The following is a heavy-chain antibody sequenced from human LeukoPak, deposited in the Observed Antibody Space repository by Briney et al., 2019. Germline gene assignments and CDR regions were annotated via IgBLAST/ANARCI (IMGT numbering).Heavy chain of an antibody. J-gene: IGHJ5*02. CDR2: MNPNSGNT. CDR3: ATLRYFDWLGASWFDP. D-gene: IGHD3-9*01. V-gene: IGHV1-8*01. Sequence: ASVKVSCKASGYTFTSYDINWVRQATGQGLEWMGWMNPNSGNTGYAQKFQGRVTMTEDTSTDTAYMELSSLRSEDTAVYYCATLRYFDWLGASWFDPWGQGTLVTVSS. CDR1: GYTFTSYD.